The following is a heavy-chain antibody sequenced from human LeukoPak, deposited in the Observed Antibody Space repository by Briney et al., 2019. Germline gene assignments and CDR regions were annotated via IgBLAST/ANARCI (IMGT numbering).Heavy chain of an antibody. D-gene: IGHD3-22*01. CDR3: ARLSGDSSGYLTSARWFDP. V-gene: IGHV5-51*01. CDR1: GYSFISYW. CDR2: IYPGDSDT. J-gene: IGHJ5*02. Sequence: GESLKISCKGSGYSFISYWIGWVRQMPGKGLEWMGIIYPGDSDTRYSPSFQGQVTISADKSISTAFLQWSSLKASDSAMYYCARLSGDSSGYLTSARWFDPWGQGTLVTVSS.